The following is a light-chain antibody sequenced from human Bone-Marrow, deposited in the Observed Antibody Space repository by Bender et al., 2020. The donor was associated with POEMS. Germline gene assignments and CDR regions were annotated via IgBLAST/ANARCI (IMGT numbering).Light chain of an antibody. CDR1: VLPKQY. J-gene: IGLJ3*02. CDR2: KDR. V-gene: IGLV3-25*02. CDR3: AAWEDSLNGWV. Sequence: YELTQSPSVSVSPGQTARITCSADVLPKQYAYWYRQKPGQAPVLLIFKDRERPSGIPERFSGSKSGTSASLAISGLQSEDEADYYCAAWEDSLNGWVFGGGTKLTVL.